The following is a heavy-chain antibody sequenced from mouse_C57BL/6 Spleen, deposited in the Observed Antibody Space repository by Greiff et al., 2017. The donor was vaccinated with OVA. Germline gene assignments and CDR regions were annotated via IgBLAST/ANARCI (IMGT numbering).Heavy chain of an antibody. V-gene: IGHV1-80*01. CDR2: IYPGDGDT. CDR3: ARERIFITTVVATPYYAMDY. Sequence: QVQLQQSGAELVKPGASVKISCKASGYAFSSYWMNWVKQRPGKGLEWIGQIYPGDGDTNYNGKFKGKATLTADKSSSTAYMQLSSLTSEDSAVYFCARERIFITTVVATPYYAMDYGGQGTSVPVSS. CDR1: GYAFSSYW. J-gene: IGHJ4*01. D-gene: IGHD1-1*01.